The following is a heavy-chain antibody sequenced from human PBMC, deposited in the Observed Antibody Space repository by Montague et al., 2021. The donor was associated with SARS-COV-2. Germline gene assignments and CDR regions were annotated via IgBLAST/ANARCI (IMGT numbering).Heavy chain of an antibody. V-gene: IGHV4-39*01. CDR1: GDSISNNRYY. Sequence: SETLSLTCTVSGDSISNNRYYWDWIRQAPGKGLECLGTIFHTRGAYYNPSLNGRVSMSVDTSKGQFSLRITSVTAADTAVYYCARHPQRTSVLNRARVIGRGTGAFEQWGRGILVTVSS. D-gene: IGHD2-15*01. CDR3: ARHPQRTSVLNRARVIGRGTGAFEQ. J-gene: IGHJ4*01. CDR2: IFHTRGA.